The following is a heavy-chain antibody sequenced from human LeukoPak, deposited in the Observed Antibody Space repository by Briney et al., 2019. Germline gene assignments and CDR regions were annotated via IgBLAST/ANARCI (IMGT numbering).Heavy chain of an antibody. D-gene: IGHD2-21*02. Sequence: PSETLSLTCIVSGGSFTSYYYSWLRQPPGQGLEWIGYIHTNGPTNYNPSVKSRVTISADTSKNQFSLNLSSVTAADTGVYYCARHVSSDLRIVVVTSDWYFDRWGRGTLVTVSS. CDR2: IHTNGPT. J-gene: IGHJ2*01. CDR1: GGSFTSYY. CDR3: ARHVSSDLRIVVVTSDWYFDR. V-gene: IGHV4-4*08.